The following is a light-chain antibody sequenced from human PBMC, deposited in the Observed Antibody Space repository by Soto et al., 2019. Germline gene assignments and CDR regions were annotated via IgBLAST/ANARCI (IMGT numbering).Light chain of an antibody. CDR2: VAS. CDR1: QIVSSN. V-gene: IGKV3-20*01. Sequence: EIVMTQSPTTLSVSPGERATLSCMASQIVSSNLSCYHHKPVQAPVLLIYVASNMSTLIPARFIGTCSGTDFPLTISRLEPEDFAVYYCQQYGRSGTFGQGTKVDIK. CDR3: QQYGRSGT. J-gene: IGKJ1*01.